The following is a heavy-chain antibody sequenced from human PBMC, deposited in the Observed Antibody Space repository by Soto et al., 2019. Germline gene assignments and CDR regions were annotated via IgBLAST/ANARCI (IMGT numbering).Heavy chain of an antibody. CDR2: ISPHNDRT. J-gene: IGHJ3*02. CDR1: GYNFTSYG. D-gene: IGHD6-19*01. CDR3: ARDLYYSSGRYFDHDAFDI. Sequence: ASVKVSCNASGYNFTSYGISWGRQAPGQGLEWMGWISPHNDRTKYARRFQDRVTMTTETPTSTVYMELGSLRSDDTAVYYCARDLYYSSGRYFDHDAFDIWGQGTVVTVSS. V-gene: IGHV1-18*01.